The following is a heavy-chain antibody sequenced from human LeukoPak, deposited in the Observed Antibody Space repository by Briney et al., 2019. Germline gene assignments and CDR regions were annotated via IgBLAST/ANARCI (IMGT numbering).Heavy chain of an antibody. CDR2: INPTGGST. J-gene: IGHJ4*02. D-gene: IGHD3-10*01. Sequence: ASVKVSCKASGYTFTSYYMHWVRQAPGQGLEWMGLINPTGGSTGYAQKFQGRVTITADESTSTAYMELSSLRSEDTAVYYCARELEGSGSYYFVYWGQGTLVTVSS. CDR3: ARELEGSGSYYFVY. V-gene: IGHV1-46*01. CDR1: GYTFTSYY.